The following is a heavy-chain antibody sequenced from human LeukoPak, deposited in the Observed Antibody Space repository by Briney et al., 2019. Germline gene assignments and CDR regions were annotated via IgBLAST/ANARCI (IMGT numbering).Heavy chain of an antibody. V-gene: IGHV4-4*02. CDR1: GGSISSSNW. CDR2: IYHSGST. J-gene: IGHJ6*04. CDR3: ARVDLHLYYYYYYGMDV. Sequence: PSGTLSLTCAVSGGSISSSNWWSWVRQPPGKGLEWIGEIYHSGSTNYNPSLKRRVTISVDKSKNQFSLKLSSVTAADTGVYYCARVDLHLYYYYYYGMDVWGKGNTVTVSS. D-gene: IGHD4-11*01.